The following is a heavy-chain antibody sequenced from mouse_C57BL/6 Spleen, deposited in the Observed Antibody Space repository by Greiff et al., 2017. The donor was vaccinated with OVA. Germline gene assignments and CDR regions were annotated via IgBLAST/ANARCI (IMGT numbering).Heavy chain of an antibody. CDR2: IRHKANGYTT. CDR1: GFTFTDYY. V-gene: IGHV7-3*01. J-gene: IGHJ1*03. CDR3: ARLRDGYYWYFDV. Sequence: EVKLVESGGGLVQPGGSLSLSCAASGFTFTDYYMRWVRQPPGKALEWLGFIRHKANGYTTEYSASVKGRFTISRDNSQSILYLQMNALRAEDSATYYCARLRDGYYWYFDVWGTGTTVTVSS. D-gene: IGHD2-3*01.